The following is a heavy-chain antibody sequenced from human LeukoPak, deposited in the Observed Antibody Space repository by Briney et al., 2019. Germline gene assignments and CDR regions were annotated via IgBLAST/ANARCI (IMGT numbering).Heavy chain of an antibody. V-gene: IGHV4-34*01. Sequence: SETLSLTCAVYGGSFSGYYWSWIRQPPGKGLEWIGEINHSGSTNYNPSLKSRVTISVDTSKNQFSLKLSSVTAADTAVYYCARVSVQRWLQLAWFDPWGQGTLVTVSS. CDR3: ARVSVQRWLQLAWFDP. D-gene: IGHD5-24*01. CDR2: INHSGST. CDR1: GGSFSGYY. J-gene: IGHJ5*02.